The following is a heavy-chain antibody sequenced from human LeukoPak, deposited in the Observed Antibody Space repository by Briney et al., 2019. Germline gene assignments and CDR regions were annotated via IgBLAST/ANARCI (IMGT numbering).Heavy chain of an antibody. D-gene: IGHD1-26*01. CDR2: ISGSGDST. J-gene: IGHJ4*02. CDR3: AKDLRGSYCTSYFDY. V-gene: IGHV3-23*01. CDR1: GFTFSSYA. Sequence: GGSLRLSCAASGFTFSSYAMSWVRQAPGKGLEWVSGISGSGDSTYYADFVKGRFTISRDNSKNTLYLQMNSLRAEDTAVYYCAKDLRGSYCTSYFDYWGQGTLVTVSS.